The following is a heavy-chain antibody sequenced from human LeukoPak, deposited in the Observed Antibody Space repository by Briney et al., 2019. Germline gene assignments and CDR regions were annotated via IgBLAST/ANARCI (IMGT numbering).Heavy chain of an antibody. V-gene: IGHV4-34*01. Sequence: PSESLSLTCAVYGGSFSGYYWSWIRQPPGKGLEWIGEINHSGSTNYNPSLKSRVTISVDTSKNQFSLKLSSVTAADTAVYYCARDLTYYDFWSGYQANWFDPWGQGTLVTVSS. CDR3: ARDLTYYDFWSGYQANWFDP. CDR1: GGSFSGYY. J-gene: IGHJ5*02. CDR2: INHSGST. D-gene: IGHD3-3*01.